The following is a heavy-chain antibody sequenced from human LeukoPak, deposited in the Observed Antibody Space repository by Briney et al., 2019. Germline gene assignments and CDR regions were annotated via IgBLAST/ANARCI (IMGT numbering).Heavy chain of an antibody. Sequence: PGGSLRLSCAASGFTFSSYSMNWVRQAPGKGLEWVSSISSSSSYIYYADSVKGRFTISRDNAKNSLYPQMNSLRAEDTAVYYCARDIGGDYGLDYYYYGMDVWGQGTTVTVSS. J-gene: IGHJ6*02. V-gene: IGHV3-21*01. D-gene: IGHD4-17*01. CDR1: GFTFSSYS. CDR2: ISSSSSYI. CDR3: ARDIGGDYGLDYYYYGMDV.